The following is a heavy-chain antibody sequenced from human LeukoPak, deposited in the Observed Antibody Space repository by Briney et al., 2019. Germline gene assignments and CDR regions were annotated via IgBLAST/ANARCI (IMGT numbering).Heavy chain of an antibody. CDR2: IYYSGST. CDR3: ARAVSGRFDY. D-gene: IGHD6-19*01. CDR1: GGSMSPYH. J-gene: IGHJ4*02. Sequence: SETLSLTCTVSGGSMSPYHWSWIRQPPGKGLEWTGYIYYSGSTNYNPSLKSRVTISVDTSKSQFSLKLSSVTAADTAMYYCARAVSGRFDYWGQGTLVTVSS. V-gene: IGHV4-59*08.